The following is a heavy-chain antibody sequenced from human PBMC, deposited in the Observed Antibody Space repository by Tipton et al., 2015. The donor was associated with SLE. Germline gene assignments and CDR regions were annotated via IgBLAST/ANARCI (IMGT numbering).Heavy chain of an antibody. D-gene: IGHD1-1*01. CDR1: GGSISRHY. CDR2: IFYSGNT. Sequence: TLSLTCSVSGGSISRHYWTWIRQPSGKGLEWIGYIFYSGNTKYNPSLNNRVTISIDTSKGQFSLWLTSVTAADTAIYYCARATNWNSAAYYFDLWGQGTLVTVSS. V-gene: IGHV4-59*11. CDR3: ARATNWNSAAYYFDL. J-gene: IGHJ4*02.